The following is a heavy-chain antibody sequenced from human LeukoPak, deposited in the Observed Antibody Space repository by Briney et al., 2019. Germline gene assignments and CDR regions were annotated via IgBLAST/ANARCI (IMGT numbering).Heavy chain of an antibody. CDR2: ISGGGETT. Sequence: GGSLRLSCATSGFTFNNYAMNWVRQAPGKGLEWVSSISGGGETTYYADSAKGRFTISRDNSQNTLYLQMNSLRAEDTAVYHCARDYADYVGYFFFDYWGQGTLVTVSS. D-gene: IGHD4-17*01. V-gene: IGHV3-23*01. CDR3: ARDYADYVGYFFFDY. CDR1: GFTFNNYA. J-gene: IGHJ4*02.